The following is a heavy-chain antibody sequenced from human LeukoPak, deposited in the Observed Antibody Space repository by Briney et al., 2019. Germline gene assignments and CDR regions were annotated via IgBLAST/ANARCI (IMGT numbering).Heavy chain of an antibody. CDR1: GYTFTSYD. D-gene: IGHD3-10*01. CDR2: MNPNSGYT. J-gene: IGHJ4*02. Sequence: ASVKVSCKASGYTFTSYDINWVRQATGQGLEWLGYMNPNSGYTGYAQKFQGRVTITSDTSITTAYMELSSLRSEDTAVYYCAREPRRFGDWGQGTLVTVSS. V-gene: IGHV1-8*01. CDR3: AREPRRFGD.